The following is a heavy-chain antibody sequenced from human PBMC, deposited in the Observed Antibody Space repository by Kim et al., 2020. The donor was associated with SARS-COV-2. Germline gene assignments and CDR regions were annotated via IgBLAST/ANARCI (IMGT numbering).Heavy chain of an antibody. CDR1: GGSISSGDYY. CDR2: IYYSGST. D-gene: IGHD3-3*01. J-gene: IGHJ1*01. CDR3: ARVSATSITIFGVVIVMMLHQ. V-gene: IGHV4-30-4*01. Sequence: SETLSLTCTVSGGSISSGDYYWSWIRQPPGKGLEWIGYIYYSGSTYYNPSLTSRVTIAVDTSKNQFSLKLSSVTAAAPAVYYCARVSATSITIFGVVIVMMLHQRGLGTRFTLSS.